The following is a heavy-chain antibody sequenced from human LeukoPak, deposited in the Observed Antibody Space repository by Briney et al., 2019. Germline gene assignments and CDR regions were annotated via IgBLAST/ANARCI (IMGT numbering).Heavy chain of an antibody. CDR1: GGSISSYY. CDR2: IFYSGTT. Sequence: PSETLSLTCTVSGGSISSYYWSWIRQPPGKGLEWIGFIFYSGTTNYNPSLKSRVTISVDTSKNQFSLKLSSVTAADTAVYYCARDMGQWLAQDAFDIWGQGTMVTVSS. V-gene: IGHV4-59*01. J-gene: IGHJ3*02. CDR3: ARDMGQWLAQDAFDI. D-gene: IGHD6-19*01.